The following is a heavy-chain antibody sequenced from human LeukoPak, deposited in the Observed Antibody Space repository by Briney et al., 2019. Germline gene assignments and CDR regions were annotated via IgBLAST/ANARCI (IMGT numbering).Heavy chain of an antibody. D-gene: IGHD6-19*01. J-gene: IGHJ6*02. CDR1: GYIFTGYY. Sequence: ASVKVSCKASGYIFTGYYMHWVRQAPGQGLEWMGWINPNSGGTNYAQKFQGRVTMTRDTSISTAYMELSRLRSDDTAVYYCARFIAVAVYYYYGMDVWGQGTTVTVSS. CDR3: ARFIAVAVYYYYGMDV. CDR2: INPNSGGT. V-gene: IGHV1-2*02.